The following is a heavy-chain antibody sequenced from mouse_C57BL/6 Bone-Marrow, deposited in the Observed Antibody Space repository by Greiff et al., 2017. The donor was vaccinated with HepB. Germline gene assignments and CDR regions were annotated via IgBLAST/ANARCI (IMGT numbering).Heavy chain of an antibody. J-gene: IGHJ3*01. CDR1: GYTFTSYW. D-gene: IGHD2-3*01. CDR3: ARAPSDGYYGAY. CDR2: IHPNSGST. Sequence: QVHVKQPGAELVKPGASVKLSCKASGYTFTSYWMHWVKQRPGQGLEWIGMIHPNSGSTNYNEKFKSKATLTVDKSSSTAYMQLSSLTSEDSAVYYCARAPSDGYYGAYWGQGTLVTVSA. V-gene: IGHV1-64*01.